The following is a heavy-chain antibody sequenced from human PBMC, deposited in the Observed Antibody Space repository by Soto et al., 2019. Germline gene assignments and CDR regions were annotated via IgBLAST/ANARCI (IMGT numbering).Heavy chain of an antibody. CDR2: ISGSGGST. CDR3: AKNPGSSWGYYYGMDV. V-gene: IGHV3-23*01. D-gene: IGHD6-13*01. CDR1: GFTFSNHG. J-gene: IGHJ6*02. Sequence: GGSLRLSCAASGFTFSNHGMSWVRQAPGKWLEWVSAISGSGGSTYYADSVKGRFTISRDNSKNTLYLQMNSLRAEDTAVYYCAKNPGSSWGYYYGMDVWGQGXTVTVSS.